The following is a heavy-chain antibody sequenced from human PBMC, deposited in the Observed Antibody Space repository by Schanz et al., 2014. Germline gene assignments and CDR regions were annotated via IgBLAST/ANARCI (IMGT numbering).Heavy chain of an antibody. CDR3: AKSQGSSFDY. Sequence: EVQLLESGGGLVQPGGSLRLSCAASGFTFSTSAMSWVRQVPGKGLEWVSAILGLASTTYYADSVKGRFTISSDNSKSTLYLQMSSLRAEDTAVYYCAKSQGSSFDYWGQGTLVSVYS. J-gene: IGHJ4*02. D-gene: IGHD6-13*01. CDR2: ILGLASTT. CDR1: GFTFSTSA. V-gene: IGHV3-23*01.